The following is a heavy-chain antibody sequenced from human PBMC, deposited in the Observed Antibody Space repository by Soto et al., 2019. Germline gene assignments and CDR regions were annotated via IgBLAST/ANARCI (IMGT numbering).Heavy chain of an antibody. CDR3: ARAAIPPGIAVAGTPYYFDY. D-gene: IGHD6-19*01. CDR2: TYYRSKWYN. CDR1: GDSVSSNSAA. V-gene: IGHV6-1*01. J-gene: IGHJ4*02. Sequence: SQTLSLTCAISGDSVSSNSAAWNWIRQSPSRGLEWLGRTYYRSKWYNDYAVSVKSRITINPDTSKNQFSLQLNSVTPEDTAVYYCARAAIPPGIAVAGTPYYFDYWGQGTLVTVS.